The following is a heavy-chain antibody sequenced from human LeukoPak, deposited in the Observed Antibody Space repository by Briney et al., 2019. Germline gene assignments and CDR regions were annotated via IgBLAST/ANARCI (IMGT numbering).Heavy chain of an antibody. V-gene: IGHV1-3*01. CDR2: INAGNGNT. J-gene: IGHJ4*02. D-gene: IGHD6-6*01. CDR3: ARDRVAARPDLFDY. Sequence: ASVKVSCKASGYTITNYAIHWVRQAPGQSLEWMGWINAGNGNTKYSQKFQGRVTLTRDTSASTAYMELSSLRYEDTAVYYCARDRVAARPDLFDYWGQGTLVTVSS. CDR1: GYTITNYA.